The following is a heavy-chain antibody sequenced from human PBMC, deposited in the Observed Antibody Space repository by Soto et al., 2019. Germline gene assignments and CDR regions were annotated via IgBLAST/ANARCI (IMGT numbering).Heavy chain of an antibody. Sequence: GGSLRLSCAASGFTFSTYAMSWVRQAPGKGLEWVSAMSDSGGSTYYADSVKGRFTISRDNSKNTLYLQMNSLRAEDTALYFCAKSYSSNWYDYFDYWGQGTLVTVSS. CDR2: MSDSGGST. D-gene: IGHD6-13*01. CDR3: AKSYSSNWYDYFDY. CDR1: GFTFSTYA. J-gene: IGHJ4*02. V-gene: IGHV3-23*01.